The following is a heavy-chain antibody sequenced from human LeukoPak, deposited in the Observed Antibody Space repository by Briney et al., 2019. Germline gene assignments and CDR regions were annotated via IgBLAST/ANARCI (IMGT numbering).Heavy chain of an antibody. CDR3: ARHGKGP. J-gene: IGHJ5*02. Sequence: SETLSLTCTVSGGSISSSSHYWGWIRQPPGKGREWIGTIFYTGTTYYSPSLRSRVTISVDTSKNQFSLKLTSVTAADTAVYYCARHGKGPWGQGTLVTVSS. CDR1: GGSISSSSHY. CDR2: IFYTGTT. V-gene: IGHV4-39*01.